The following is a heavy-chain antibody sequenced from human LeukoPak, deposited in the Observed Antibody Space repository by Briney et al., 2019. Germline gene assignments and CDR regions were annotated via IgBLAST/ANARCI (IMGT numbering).Heavy chain of an antibody. V-gene: IGHV3-66*01. CDR3: ARAHDRGYYYGFDY. CDR2: IYSAGNT. CDR1: GFTVSSNY. J-gene: IGHJ4*02. Sequence: PGGSLRLSCAASGFTVSSNYMSWVRQAPGKGLEWVSVIYSAGNTYYADSVQGSFTMSRENPENTLYLQMNSLRAEDTAVYYCARAHDRGYYYGFDYWGQGTLVTVSS. D-gene: IGHD3-22*01.